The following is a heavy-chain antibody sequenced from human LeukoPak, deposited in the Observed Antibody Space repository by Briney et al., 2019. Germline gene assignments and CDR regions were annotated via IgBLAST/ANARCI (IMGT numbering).Heavy chain of an antibody. V-gene: IGHV4-59*01. CDR2: IYYSGST. D-gene: IGHD3-10*01. CDR1: GGSISSYY. CDR3: ARGGWFGENYYYYYRDV. J-gene: IGHJ6*03. Sequence: SETLSLTCTVSGGSISSYYWSWIRQPPGKGLEWIGYIYYSGSTNYNPSLKSRVTISVDTSKNQFSLKLSSVTAADTAVYYCARGGWFGENYYYYYRDVWGKGTTVTISS.